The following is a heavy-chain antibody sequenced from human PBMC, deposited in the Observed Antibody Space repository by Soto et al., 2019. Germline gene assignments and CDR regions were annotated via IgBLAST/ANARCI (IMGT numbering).Heavy chain of an antibody. J-gene: IGHJ6*02. CDR1: GFTFSSYA. Sequence: GGSLRLSCAASGFTFSSYAMNWVRQAPGKGLEWGSAISGSGGSTYYADSVKGRFTISRDNAKNTLYLQMNSLRAEDTAVYYCATGVGVITVVTPDFFYYGMDVWGQGTTVTVSS. V-gene: IGHV3-23*01. D-gene: IGHD4-17*01. CDR3: ATGVGVITVVTPDFFYYGMDV. CDR2: ISGSGGST.